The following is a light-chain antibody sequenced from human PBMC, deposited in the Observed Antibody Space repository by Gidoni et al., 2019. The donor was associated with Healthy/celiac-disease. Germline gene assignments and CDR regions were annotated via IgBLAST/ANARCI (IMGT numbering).Light chain of an antibody. V-gene: IGLV3-21*04. CDR3: QVWDSSSDRGV. Sequence: SYVRTQPPSVSVAPGKTARITCGGNNIGSKSVHWYQQKPGQAPVLVIYYDSDRPSGIPERFSGSNSGNTATLTISRVEAGDEADYYCQVWDSSSDRGVFGGGTKLTVL. J-gene: IGLJ3*02. CDR1: NIGSKS. CDR2: YDS.